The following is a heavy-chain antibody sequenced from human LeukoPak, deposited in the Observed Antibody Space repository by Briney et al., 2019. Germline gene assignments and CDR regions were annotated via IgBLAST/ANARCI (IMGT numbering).Heavy chain of an antibody. CDR1: GFTFSSYA. D-gene: IGHD3-10*01. V-gene: IGHV3-30-3*01. CDR3: ARDHSVLLWFGESSGAFDI. CDR2: ISYDGSNK. J-gene: IGHJ3*02. Sequence: GGFLRLSCAASGFTFSSYAMHWVRQAPGKGLEWVAVISYDGSNKYYADSVKGRFTISRDNSKNTLYLQMNNLRAEDTAVYYCARDHSVLLWFGESSGAFDIWGQGTMVTVSS.